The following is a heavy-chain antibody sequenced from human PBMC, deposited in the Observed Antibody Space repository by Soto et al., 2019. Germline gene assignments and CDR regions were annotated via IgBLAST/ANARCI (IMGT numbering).Heavy chain of an antibody. CDR1: GYTLTSHG. V-gene: IGHV1-18*01. CDR3: ARVRYYYGSGSPKDYVY. D-gene: IGHD3-10*01. Sequence: ASVKVSCKASGYTLTSHGISWVRQAPGQGLEWMGWISAYNGNTNYAQKLQGRVTMTTDTSTSTAYMELRSLRSDDTAVYYCARVRYYYGSGSPKDYVYWGQGTLVTVSS. CDR2: ISAYNGNT. J-gene: IGHJ4*02.